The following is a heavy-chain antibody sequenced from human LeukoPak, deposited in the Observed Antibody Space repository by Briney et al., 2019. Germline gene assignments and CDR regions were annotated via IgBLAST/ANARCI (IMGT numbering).Heavy chain of an antibody. J-gene: IGHJ4*02. CDR3: ARGKGGSSLLLDY. Sequence: EASVKVSCKASGYTFSSYDINWVRQATGQGLEWMGWMNPNSGNTGYAQKFQDRVTMTKNTSISTAYMELSSLRSEDTAVYYCARGKGGSSLLLDYWGQGTLVTVSS. D-gene: IGHD2-15*01. V-gene: IGHV1-8*01. CDR1: GYTFSSYD. CDR2: MNPNSGNT.